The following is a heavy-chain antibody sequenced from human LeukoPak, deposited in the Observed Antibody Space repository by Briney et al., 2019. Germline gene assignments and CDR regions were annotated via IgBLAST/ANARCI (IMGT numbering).Heavy chain of an antibody. Sequence: PSETLSLTCAVSGGSISSGGYSWSWIRQPPGMGLEWIGYIYHSGSTYYNPSLKSRVTISVDRSKNQFSLKLSSVTAADTAVYYCASLNYDILTGWWFDPWGQGTLVTVSS. CDR3: ASLNYDILTGWWFDP. J-gene: IGHJ5*02. V-gene: IGHV4-30-2*01. CDR1: GGSISSGGYS. CDR2: IYHSGST. D-gene: IGHD3-9*01.